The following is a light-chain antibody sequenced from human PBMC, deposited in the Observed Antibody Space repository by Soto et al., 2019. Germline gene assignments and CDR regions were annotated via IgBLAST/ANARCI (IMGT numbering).Light chain of an antibody. CDR2: AAS. J-gene: IGKJ2*01. Sequence: DIQMTQSPSSLSASVGDRVTITCRASQSISSYLNWYQQKPGQAPKLLIYAASSWQSGVPSRFSGSGSGTDFTLTISSLQSEDFATYYCQQSYSTPRTFGQGTKLEIK. V-gene: IGKV1-39*01. CDR3: QQSYSTPRT. CDR1: QSISSY.